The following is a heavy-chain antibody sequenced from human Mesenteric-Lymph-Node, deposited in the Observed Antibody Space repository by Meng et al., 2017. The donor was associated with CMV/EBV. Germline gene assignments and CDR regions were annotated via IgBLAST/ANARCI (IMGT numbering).Heavy chain of an antibody. CDR1: GFTFTGYW. Sequence: GESLKISCAASGFTFTGYWMTWVRQAPGKGLEWVANIKQDESEKYYMDSVKGRFTISRDNAKNSLFLQMNSLRAEDTAVYYCARANDLDYWGLGTLVTVSS. J-gene: IGHJ4*02. CDR3: ARANDLDY. CDR2: IKQDESEK. V-gene: IGHV3-7*01.